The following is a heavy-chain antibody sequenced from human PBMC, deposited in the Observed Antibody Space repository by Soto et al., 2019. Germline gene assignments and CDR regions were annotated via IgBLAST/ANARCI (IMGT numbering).Heavy chain of an antibody. V-gene: IGHV4-31*03. D-gene: IGHD2-15*01. CDR2: IYYSGST. CDR1: GGSISSGGYY. CDR3: ARDKSCSGGCCYAFDI. J-gene: IGHJ3*02. Sequence: SETLSLTCTVSGGSISSGGYYWSWIRQHPGKGLEWIGYIYYSGSTYYNPSLKSRVTISVDTSKNQFSLKLSSVTAADTAVYYCARDKSCSGGCCYAFDIWGQGTMVTVSS.